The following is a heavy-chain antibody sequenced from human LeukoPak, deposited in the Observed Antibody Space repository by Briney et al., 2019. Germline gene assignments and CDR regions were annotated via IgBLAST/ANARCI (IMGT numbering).Heavy chain of an antibody. CDR1: GFIFSNYY. CDR2: INGDGSNV. CDR3: AKWDSSSWYALDY. D-gene: IGHD6-13*01. Sequence: GGSLRLSCAASGFIFSNYYMHWVRQAPGKGLVWVSHINGDGSNVNYADSVKGRFTISRDNSKNTLYLQMNSLRAEDTAVYYCAKWDSSSWYALDYWGQGTLVTVSS. J-gene: IGHJ4*02. V-gene: IGHV3-74*01.